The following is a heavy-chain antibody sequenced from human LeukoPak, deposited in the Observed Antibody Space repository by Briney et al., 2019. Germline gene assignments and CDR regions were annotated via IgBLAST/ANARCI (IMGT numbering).Heavy chain of an antibody. J-gene: IGHJ4*02. Sequence: ASVKVSCKASGYTLTGYYMHWARQAPGQGLEWMGWINPNSGGTNYAQKFQGRVTMTRDTSISTAYMELSRLRSDDTAVYYCARGPRRLRLGELSPFDYWGQGTLVTVSS. CDR1: GYTLTGYY. D-gene: IGHD3-16*02. V-gene: IGHV1-2*02. CDR3: ARGPRRLRLGELSPFDY. CDR2: INPNSGGT.